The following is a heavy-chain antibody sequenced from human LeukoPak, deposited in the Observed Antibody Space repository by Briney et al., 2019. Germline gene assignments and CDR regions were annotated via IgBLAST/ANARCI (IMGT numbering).Heavy chain of an antibody. D-gene: IGHD6-6*01. V-gene: IGHV3-9*01. CDR2: ISWSSGSI. Sequence: PGRSLRLSCAASGFTFDDYVMHWVRQAPGKGLEWVSGISWSSGSIGYADSVKGRFTISRDNAKNSLYLQMNSLRAEDTALYYCAKGLYSSSYSWFDPWGQGTLVTVSS. J-gene: IGHJ5*02. CDR1: GFTFDDYV. CDR3: AKGLYSSSYSWFDP.